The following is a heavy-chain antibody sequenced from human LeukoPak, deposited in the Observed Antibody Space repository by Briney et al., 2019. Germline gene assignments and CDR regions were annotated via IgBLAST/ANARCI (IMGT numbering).Heavy chain of an antibody. CDR2: IKQDGSEK. D-gene: IGHD3-3*01. CDR1: GFTFSSYG. V-gene: IGHV3-7*01. J-gene: IGHJ4*02. CDR3: ARPRSGAY. Sequence: PGGSLRLSCAASGFTFSSYGMHWVRQAPGKGLEWVANIKQDGSEKYYVDSVKGRFTISRDNAKNSLYLQMNSMRAEDTAVYYCARPRSGAYWGQGTLVTGSS.